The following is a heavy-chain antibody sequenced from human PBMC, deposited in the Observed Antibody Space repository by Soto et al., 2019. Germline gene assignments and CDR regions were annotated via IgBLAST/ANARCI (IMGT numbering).Heavy chain of an antibody. CDR3: ARIHGYCSSTSCYTGWFDP. CDR1: GFSLSTSGMR. D-gene: IGHD2-2*02. CDR2: IDWDDDK. Sequence: SGPTLVNPTQTLTLTCTFSGFSLSTSGMRVSWIRQPPGKALEWLARIDWDDDKFYSTSLKTRLTISKDTSKNQVVLTMTNMDPADTATYYCARIHGYCSSTSCYTGWFDPWGQGTLVTVS. J-gene: IGHJ5*02. V-gene: IGHV2-70*04.